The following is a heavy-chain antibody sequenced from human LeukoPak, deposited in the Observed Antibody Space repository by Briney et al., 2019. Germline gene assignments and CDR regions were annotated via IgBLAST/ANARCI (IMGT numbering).Heavy chain of an antibody. J-gene: IGHJ4*02. V-gene: IGHV3-21*04. D-gene: IGHD6-19*01. CDR2: ISSSSSYI. CDR1: GFTFSSYS. CDR3: AKDHLPGIVVADRDY. Sequence: GGSLRLSCAASGFTFSSYSMNWVRQAPGKGLEWVSSISSSSSYIYYADSVKGRFTISRDNAKNSLYLQINSLRAEDTAVYYCAKDHLPGIVVADRDYWGQGTLVTVSS.